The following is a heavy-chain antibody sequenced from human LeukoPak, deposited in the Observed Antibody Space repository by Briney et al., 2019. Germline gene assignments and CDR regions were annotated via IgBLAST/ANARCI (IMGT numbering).Heavy chain of an antibody. CDR2: IYNSGST. J-gene: IGHJ4*02. V-gene: IGHV4-59*01. D-gene: IGHD3-10*01. Sequence: PSETLSLTCSVSGQSISIYYWSWIRQPPGKGLEWIGYIYNSGSTNYNPSLKSRVTISVDTSKNQFSLKLTSVTAADTAVYYCARDRELGYXGXGTLVTVSS. CDR3: ARDRELGY. CDR1: GQSISIYY.